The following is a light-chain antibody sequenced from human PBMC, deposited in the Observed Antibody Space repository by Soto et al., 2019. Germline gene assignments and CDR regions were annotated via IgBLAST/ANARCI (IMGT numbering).Light chain of an antibody. CDR2: EVS. J-gene: IGLJ3*02. CDR3: SSFTSSNPWV. V-gene: IGLV2-18*02. CDR1: SSDVGSYNR. Sequence: QSVLTQPPSVSGCPGQSVTISCTGTSSDVGSYNRVSWHQQPPGTAPKLIIYEVSNRPSVVHDRFFGSKSGNTASLTISGLQAEDEADYYCSSFTSSNPWVFGGGTKVTVL.